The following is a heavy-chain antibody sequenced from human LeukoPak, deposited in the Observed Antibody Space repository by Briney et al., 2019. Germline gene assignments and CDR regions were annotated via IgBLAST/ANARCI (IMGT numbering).Heavy chain of an antibody. CDR1: GGSISSSSYY. J-gene: IGHJ4*02. CDR2: IYYSGST. V-gene: IGHV4-39*07. D-gene: IGHD2-21*02. CDR3: ARGSSRTVVTAMSFDY. Sequence: SETLSLTCTVSGGSISSSSYYWGWIRQPPGKGLEWIGSIYYSGSTYYNPSLKSRVTISVDTSKNQFSLKLSSVTAADTAVYYCARGSSRTVVTAMSFDYWGQGTLVTVSS.